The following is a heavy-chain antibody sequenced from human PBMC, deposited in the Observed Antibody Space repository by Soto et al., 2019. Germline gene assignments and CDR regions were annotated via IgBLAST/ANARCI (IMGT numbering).Heavy chain of an antibody. CDR1: GGSMSSYF. V-gene: IGHV4-59*01. D-gene: IGHD3-16*01. CDR3: ARGKVRLGRCDAFDI. Sequence: QVQLQESGPGLVKPSETLSLTCTVSGGSMSSYFWSWIRQSPGKGLEWIGYMYYSGSTNYNPSLKSRVTISVDTSKHQFSLKPSSVTAADTAVYYCARGKVRLGRCDAFDIWGQGTMVTVSS. CDR2: MYYSGST. J-gene: IGHJ3*02.